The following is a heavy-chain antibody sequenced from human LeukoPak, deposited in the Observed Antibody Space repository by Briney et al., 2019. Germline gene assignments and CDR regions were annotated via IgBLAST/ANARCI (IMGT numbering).Heavy chain of an antibody. V-gene: IGHV3-23*01. CDR1: GFTFSSYA. Sequence: QAGGSLRLSCAASGFTFSSYAMSWVHQAPGKGLEWVSAISGSGGSTYYADSVKGRFTISRDNSKNTLYLQMNSLRAEDTAVYYCAKDPNFWGTYRTPVDYWGQGTLVTVSS. CDR3: AKDPNFWGTYRTPVDY. CDR2: ISGSGGST. D-gene: IGHD3-16*02. J-gene: IGHJ4*02.